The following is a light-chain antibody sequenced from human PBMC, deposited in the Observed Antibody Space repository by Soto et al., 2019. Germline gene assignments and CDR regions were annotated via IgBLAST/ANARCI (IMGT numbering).Light chain of an antibody. V-gene: IGKV3-15*01. CDR1: QSVNSN. CDR2: VAS. J-gene: IGKJ4*01. CDR3: QQYNVWPLT. Sequence: EIVVTQSQVTLSVSPGDRATLSCRASQSVNSNLAWYQQKPGQTPKLLIYVASTRATGIPARFSGSGSGTEFTLTISSLQSEDFAVYYCQQYNVWPLTFGGGTKVEFK.